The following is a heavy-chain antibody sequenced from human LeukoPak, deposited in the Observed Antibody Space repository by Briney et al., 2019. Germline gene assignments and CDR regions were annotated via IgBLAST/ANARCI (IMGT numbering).Heavy chain of an antibody. CDR2: IKQDGSDN. Sequence: GGSLRLSCAASGFTFSSYLMNWVRQAPGKGLEWVANIKQDGSDNYYVDSVKGRFTISRDNAKNSLYLQMNSLRAEDTALYYCARDFMSGPFSFFDLWGRGTLVTVSS. CDR1: GFTFSSYL. D-gene: IGHD3-10*01. J-gene: IGHJ2*01. V-gene: IGHV3-7*01. CDR3: ARDFMSGPFSFFDL.